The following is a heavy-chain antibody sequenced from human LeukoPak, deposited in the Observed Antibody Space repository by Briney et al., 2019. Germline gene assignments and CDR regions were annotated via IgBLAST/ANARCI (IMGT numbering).Heavy chain of an antibody. D-gene: IGHD3-22*01. Sequence: PGGSLRLSCAASGFTFSSYAMSWVRQAPGKGLEWVSAISGSGGSTYYADSVKGRFTISRDNSKNTLYLQMNSLRAEDTAVYYCAKSVSYHSSGYFPFDYWGQGTLVTVSS. V-gene: IGHV3-23*01. J-gene: IGHJ4*02. CDR2: ISGSGGST. CDR1: GFTFSSYA. CDR3: AKSVSYHSSGYFPFDY.